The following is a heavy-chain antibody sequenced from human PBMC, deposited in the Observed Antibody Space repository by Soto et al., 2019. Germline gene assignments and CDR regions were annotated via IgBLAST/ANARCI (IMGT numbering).Heavy chain of an antibody. Sequence: QVQLVQSGAEVKKPGSSVKVSCKASGGTFNNYGMGWVRQAPGQGLEWMGGIIPMIPRTNYAQKFQGRVTLTVDASRSTAYIELRSLRSEDTAVYYCASWDYDVLTGYSYDDWGQGTLVTVSS. D-gene: IGHD3-9*01. CDR2: IIPMIPRT. CDR3: ASWDYDVLTGYSYDD. J-gene: IGHJ4*02. V-gene: IGHV1-69*01. CDR1: GGTFNNYG.